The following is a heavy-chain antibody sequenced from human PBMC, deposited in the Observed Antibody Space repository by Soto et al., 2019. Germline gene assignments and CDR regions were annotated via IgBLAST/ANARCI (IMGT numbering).Heavy chain of an antibody. CDR3: ALDQILADGTHSNFDY. D-gene: IGHD6-13*01. J-gene: IGHJ4*02. Sequence: QVQLQESGPGLVKPSQTLSLTCAISGDSVSSNSAAWNWFRHSPSSGLEWLGRTYYRSKLYYDYAVSVKRLITINPNTSMNQLSLQLNSVTPEDTAVYYCALDQILADGTHSNFDYWGQGTLVAVSS. V-gene: IGHV6-1*01. CDR2: TYYRSKLYY. CDR1: GDSVSSNSAA.